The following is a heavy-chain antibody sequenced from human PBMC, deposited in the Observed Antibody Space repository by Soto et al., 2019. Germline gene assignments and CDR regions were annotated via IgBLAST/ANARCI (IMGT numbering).Heavy chain of an antibody. CDR3: AGDEPGVHAFDI. J-gene: IGHJ3*02. CDR1: SGSISSGGYY. Sequence: PSETLSLTCTVSSGSISSGGYYWSWIRQHPGKGLEWIGYIYYSGSTYYNPSLKSRVTISVDTSKNQFSLKLSSVTAADTAVYYCAGDEPGVHAFDIWGQRTMVTVSS. D-gene: IGHD2-8*01. V-gene: IGHV4-31*03. CDR2: IYYSGST.